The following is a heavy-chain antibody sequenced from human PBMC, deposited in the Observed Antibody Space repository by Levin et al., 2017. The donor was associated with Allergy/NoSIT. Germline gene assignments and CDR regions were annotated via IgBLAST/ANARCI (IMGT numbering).Heavy chain of an antibody. V-gene: IGHV3-11*01. Sequence: GESLKISCKTSGFTFSDYYMSWIRQAPGRGLQWVAYISSDGSATFYADSVKGRFTVSRDNNRNSVYLQLTTLRVDDTAVYYCGSLTGLWGQGTLVTVSS. CDR2: ISSDGSAT. CDR1: GFTFSDYY. J-gene: IGHJ4*02. CDR3: GSLTGL.